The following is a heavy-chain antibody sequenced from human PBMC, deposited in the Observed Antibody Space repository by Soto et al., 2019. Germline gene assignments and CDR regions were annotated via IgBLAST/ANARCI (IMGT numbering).Heavy chain of an antibody. CDR2: ISWNSDTI. V-gene: IGHV3-9*01. Sequence: VQLVESGGGLVQPGRSLRLSCAASGFTFDDYAMHWVRQGTGKGLEWVSSISWNSDTIGYADSVKGRFTISRDNAKNSLYLQMNNLRAEDTALYYCAKGATYYDVLTGYSEYWGQGTLVTVSS. J-gene: IGHJ4*02. CDR3: AKGATYYDVLTGYSEY. CDR1: GFTFDDYA. D-gene: IGHD3-9*01.